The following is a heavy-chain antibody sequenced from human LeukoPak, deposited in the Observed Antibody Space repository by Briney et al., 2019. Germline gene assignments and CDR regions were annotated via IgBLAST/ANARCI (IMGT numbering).Heavy chain of an antibody. Sequence: PGGSLRLSCAASGFTFSSYGMHWVRQAPGKGLEWVAVIWYDGSNKYYADSVKGRFTISRDNSKNTLYLQMNSLRAEDTAVYYCARDHDVLRYFDWSGDAFDIWGQGTMVTVSS. CDR3: ARDHDVLRYFDWSGDAFDI. D-gene: IGHD3-9*01. J-gene: IGHJ3*02. CDR1: GFTFSSYG. CDR2: IWYDGSNK. V-gene: IGHV3-33*01.